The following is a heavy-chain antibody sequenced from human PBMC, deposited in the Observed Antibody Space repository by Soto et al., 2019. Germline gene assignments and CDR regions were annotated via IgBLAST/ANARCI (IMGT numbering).Heavy chain of an antibody. CDR1: GGTFSSHG. CDR3: AIGSVVVMGAATGGLIY. J-gene: IGHJ4*02. D-gene: IGHD2-21*01. CDR2: IIPMFGTP. Sequence: QVQLVQSGAEVKKPGSSVKVSCKAPGGTFSSHGITWVRQAPGQGLEWMGGIIPMFGTPKYAQRFQGRVSITADKSTTTAYMELSSLRSEDTAVYYCAIGSVVVMGAATGGLIYWGQGALVTVSS. V-gene: IGHV1-69*06.